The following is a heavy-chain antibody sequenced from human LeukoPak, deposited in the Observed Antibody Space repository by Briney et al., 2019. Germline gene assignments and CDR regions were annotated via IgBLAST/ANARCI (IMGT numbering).Heavy chain of an antibody. CDR1: GFTFSSYS. J-gene: IGHJ6*02. D-gene: IGHD3-10*01. CDR2: ISSSSSTI. V-gene: IGHV3-48*02. Sequence: GGSLRLSCAASGFTFSSYSMNWVRQTPGKGLEWVSYISSSSSTIYYADSVKGRFTISRDNAKNSLYLQMNSLRDEDTAVYYCARATTVISYYYGMDVWGQGTTVTVSS. CDR3: ARATTVISYYYGMDV.